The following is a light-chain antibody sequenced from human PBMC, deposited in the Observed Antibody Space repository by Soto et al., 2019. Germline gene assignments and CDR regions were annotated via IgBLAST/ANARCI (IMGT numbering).Light chain of an antibody. CDR2: GAS. V-gene: IGKV3-15*01. CDR1: QSVGNN. J-gene: IGKJ2*01. Sequence: EIVMTQSPVNVSVSPGERATLSCRASQSVGNNLAWYQQKPGQAPRLIIYGASSRATGIPARFSATGSGTEFTLTINSLQSADFVVYYCQQYNDWPITFGQGTKLEL. CDR3: QQYNDWPIT.